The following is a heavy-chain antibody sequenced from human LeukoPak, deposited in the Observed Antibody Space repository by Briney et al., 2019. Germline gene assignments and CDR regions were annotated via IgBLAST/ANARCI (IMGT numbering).Heavy chain of an antibody. D-gene: IGHD2-2*01. CDR3: AKFPGAYCSSTSCYHLRGFDY. Sequence: GGSLRLSCAASGFTFSSYGMHWVRQAPGKGLEWVAFIRYDGSNKYYADSVKGRFTISRDNSKNTLYLQMNSLRAEDTAVYYCAKFPGAYCSSTSCYHLRGFDYWGQGTLVTVSS. V-gene: IGHV3-30*02. CDR2: IRYDGSNK. CDR1: GFTFSSYG. J-gene: IGHJ4*02.